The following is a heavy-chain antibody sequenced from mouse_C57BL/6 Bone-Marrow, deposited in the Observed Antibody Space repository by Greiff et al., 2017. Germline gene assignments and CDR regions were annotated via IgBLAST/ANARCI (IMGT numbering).Heavy chain of an antibody. Sequence: QVQLKQSGAELVKPGASVKLSCKASGYTFTSYWMHWVKQRPGQGLEWIGMIHPNSGSTNYNEKFKSKATLTVDKSSSTDYMQLSSLTSEDSAVFYGARSEFCGNYWYFDVWGTGTTVTVSS. V-gene: IGHV1-64*01. CDR1: GYTFTSYW. CDR3: ARSEFCGNYWYFDV. J-gene: IGHJ1*03. D-gene: IGHD1-1*02. CDR2: IHPNSGST.